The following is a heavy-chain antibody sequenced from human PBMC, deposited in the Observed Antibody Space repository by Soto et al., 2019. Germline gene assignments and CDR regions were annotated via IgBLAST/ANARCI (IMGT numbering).Heavy chain of an antibody. J-gene: IGHJ2*01. Sequence: QVQLVESGGGVVQPGRSLRLSCAASGFTFSSYGVQWVRQAPGKGLEWVAVIWYDGSNKYYADSVRGRFTISRDNSKNTLYLQMNCLRAEYTAVYYCAREPHGGTGWYCDLWGRGTLVTVSS. D-gene: IGHD1-26*01. CDR1: GFTFSSYG. V-gene: IGHV3-33*01. CDR2: IWYDGSNK. CDR3: AREPHGGTGWYCDL.